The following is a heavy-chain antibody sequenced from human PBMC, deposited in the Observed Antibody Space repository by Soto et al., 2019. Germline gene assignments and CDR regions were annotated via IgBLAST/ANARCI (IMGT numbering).Heavy chain of an antibody. V-gene: IGHV4-59*11. CDR3: ASGWMAAFDT. Sequence: SETLSLTCNATGDSIKTHYWSWIRQPPGKGLEVIGYIYYSGSTLYNPSLKRRVTISVDTAKNQFSRRLTSLTAADTAVYYCASGWMAAFDTWGQGTLVTVSS. CDR2: IYYSGST. D-gene: IGHD2-2*03. J-gene: IGHJ5*02. CDR1: GDSIKTHY.